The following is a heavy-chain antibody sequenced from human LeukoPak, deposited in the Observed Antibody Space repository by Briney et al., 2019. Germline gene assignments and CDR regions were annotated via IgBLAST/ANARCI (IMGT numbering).Heavy chain of an antibody. V-gene: IGHV1-2*02. J-gene: IGHJ4*02. D-gene: IGHD3-9*01. CDR1: GYTFTGYY. CDR2: INPDSGDT. CDR3: ARSPHILTGENFDY. Sequence: ASVKVSCKASGYTFTGYYMHWVRQAPGQGLEWMGWINPDSGDTNYAQKFQGRVTMTRDTSITTAYMEMSRLRSDDTALYYCARSPHILTGENFDYWGQGTLVTVSS.